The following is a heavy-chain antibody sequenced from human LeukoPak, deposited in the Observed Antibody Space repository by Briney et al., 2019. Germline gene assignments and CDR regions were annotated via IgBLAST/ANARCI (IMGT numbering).Heavy chain of an antibody. CDR2: IHYTGTT. CDR3: ARLKAVTGTCDYFDY. V-gene: IGHV4-59*02. CDR1: GGSVSSYH. D-gene: IGHD6-19*01. Sequence: SETLSLTCTVSGGSVSSYHWSWIRQPPGKGLEWIAYIHYTGTTNYDPSLKSRVTISLDTAKKQFSLILTSVTSADTAVYFCARLKAVTGTCDYFDYWGQGILVTVSP. J-gene: IGHJ4*02.